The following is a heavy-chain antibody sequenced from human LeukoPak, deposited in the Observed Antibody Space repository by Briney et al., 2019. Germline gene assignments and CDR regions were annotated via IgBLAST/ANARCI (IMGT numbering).Heavy chain of an antibody. V-gene: IGHV3-11*04. Sequence: PGGSLRLSCAASGFTFSDYYMSWVRQAPGKGLEWVSYISSSSSTIYYADSVKGRFTISRDNAKNSLYLQMNSLRAEDTAVYYCAGGNQWELPGWDAFDIWGQGTMVTVSS. J-gene: IGHJ3*02. CDR3: AGGNQWELPGWDAFDI. CDR1: GFTFSDYY. CDR2: ISSSSSTI. D-gene: IGHD1-26*01.